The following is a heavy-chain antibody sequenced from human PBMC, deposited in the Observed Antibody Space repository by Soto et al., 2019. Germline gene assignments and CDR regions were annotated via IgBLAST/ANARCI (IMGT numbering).Heavy chain of an antibody. Sequence: PGGSLRLSCTSSGFDFGDYYMVWIRQAPGKGLESASYTDSDQGTTYYTDSVKGPFTISRDNAKNSLYLQMPSLRVEDPALYYCVRPSYRSRWFPFPRWGQGKPVQVSS. D-gene: IGHD3-16*02. J-gene: IGHJ4*02. CDR3: VRPSYRSRWFPFPR. V-gene: IGHV3-11*01. CDR2: TDSDQGTT. CDR1: GFDFGDYY.